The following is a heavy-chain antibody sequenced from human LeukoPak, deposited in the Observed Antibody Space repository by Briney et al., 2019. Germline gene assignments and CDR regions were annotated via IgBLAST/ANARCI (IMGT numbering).Heavy chain of an antibody. CDR3: ARERRNTPMDV. CDR2: ISPSSSSI. CDR1: GFTFSTYT. Sequence: GGSLRLSCEASGFTFSTYTMNWVRQAPGKGLEWVSFISPSSSSIYYADSVKGRFTVSRDNAKNSLYLQKNSLRAEDTALYYCARERRNTPMDVWGQGTTVTVSS. V-gene: IGHV3-21*01. D-gene: IGHD5-18*01. J-gene: IGHJ6*02.